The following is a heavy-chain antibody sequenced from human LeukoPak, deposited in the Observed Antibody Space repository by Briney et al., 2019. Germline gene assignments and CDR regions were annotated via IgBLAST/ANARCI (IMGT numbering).Heavy chain of an antibody. Sequence: SETLSLTCTVSGGSISSGGFYWSWIRQHPGKGLEWIGYTYYSGSTYYNPSLKSRVTVSVDTSKNQFSLTLSSVTAADTAVFYCARVSTTVTTSWFDPWGQGTLVTVSS. D-gene: IGHD4-17*01. CDR3: ARVSTTVTTSWFDP. J-gene: IGHJ5*02. CDR2: TYYSGST. V-gene: IGHV4-31*03. CDR1: GGSISSGGFY.